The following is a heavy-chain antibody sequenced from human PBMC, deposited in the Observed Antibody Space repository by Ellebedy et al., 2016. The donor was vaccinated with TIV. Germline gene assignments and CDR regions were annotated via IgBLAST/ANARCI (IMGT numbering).Heavy chain of an antibody. J-gene: IGHJ3*02. CDR1: GSTFSDQY. Sequence: GEPLKISCAASGSTFSDQYMDWVRQAPGRGLEWVGRISNKANSYTTEYAASVKGRFTISRDDSKNTLHLQMNSLKIEDTAVYHCTRGYSGVSVYAFDIWGQGTMVTVSS. CDR2: ISNKANSYTT. CDR3: TRGYSGVSVYAFDI. D-gene: IGHD1-26*01. V-gene: IGHV3-72*01.